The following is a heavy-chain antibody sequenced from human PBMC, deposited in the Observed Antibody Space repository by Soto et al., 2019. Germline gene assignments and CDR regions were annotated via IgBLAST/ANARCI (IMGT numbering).Heavy chain of an antibody. CDR1: GGSINNNYYY. D-gene: IGHD5-12*01. CDR2: ISRSGTT. V-gene: IGHV4-39*07. Sequence: TLSLTCTVSGGSINNNYYYWGWVRQPPGKGLEWIASISRSGTTYYNPSLKSRVTKSIDTSRNQFSLKLTSVTAADTAVYYCARVGYSGYDSLVSLFDPWGQGTLVTVSS. J-gene: IGHJ5*02. CDR3: ARVGYSGYDSLVSLFDP.